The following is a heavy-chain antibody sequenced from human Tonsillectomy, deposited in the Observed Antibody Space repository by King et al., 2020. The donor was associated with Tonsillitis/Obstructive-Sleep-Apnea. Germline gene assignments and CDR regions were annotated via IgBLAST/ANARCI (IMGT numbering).Heavy chain of an antibody. Sequence: VQLVESGGGVVQPGRSLRLSCAASGFTFSSYAMHWVRQAPGKGLEWVAVISYDGSNKYYADSVKGRFTISRDNSKNTLYLQMNSLRAEDTAVYYCARGVELGYCSSTSCYWGDYWGQATLVTVSS. J-gene: IGHJ4*02. CDR1: GFTFSSYA. CDR3: ARGVELGYCSSTSCYWGDY. V-gene: IGHV3-30*04. D-gene: IGHD2-2*01. CDR2: ISYDGSNK.